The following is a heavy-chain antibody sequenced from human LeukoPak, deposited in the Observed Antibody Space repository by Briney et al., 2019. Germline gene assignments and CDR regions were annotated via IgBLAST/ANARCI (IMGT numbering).Heavy chain of an antibody. CDR3: ASGSYDSSGYYYDPLWDAFDI. J-gene: IGHJ3*02. V-gene: IGHV1-2*02. CDR1: GYTFTGYY. CDR2: INPNSGGT. Sequence: ASVKVSCTASGYTFTGYYMHWVRQAPGQGLEWMGWINPNSGGTNYAQKFQGRVTMTRDTSISTAYMELSRLRSDDTAVYYCASGSYDSSGYYYDPLWDAFDIWGQGTMVTVSS. D-gene: IGHD3-22*01.